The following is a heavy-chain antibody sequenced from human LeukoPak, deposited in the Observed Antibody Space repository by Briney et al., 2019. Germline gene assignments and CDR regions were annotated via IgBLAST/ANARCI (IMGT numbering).Heavy chain of an antibody. Sequence: PGGSLRLSCAASGFTVSSNYMSWVRQAPGKGLEWASVIYSGGSTYYADSVKGRFTISRDNSKNTLYLQMNSLRAEDTAVYYCARMAGRYDILTGYWYYFDYWGQGTLVTVSS. CDR3: ARMAGRYDILTGYWYYFDY. D-gene: IGHD3-9*01. CDR2: IYSGGST. CDR1: GFTVSSNY. V-gene: IGHV3-53*01. J-gene: IGHJ4*02.